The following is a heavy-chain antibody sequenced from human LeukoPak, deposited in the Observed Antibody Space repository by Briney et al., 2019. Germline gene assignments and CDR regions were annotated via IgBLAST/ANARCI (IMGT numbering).Heavy chain of an antibody. D-gene: IGHD3-3*01. V-gene: IGHV3-7*01. Sequence: GGSLRLSCAASGFTFSSYWMSWVRQAPGKGLEWVANIKQDGSEKYYVDSVKGRFTISRDNAKNSLYLQVNSLRAEDTAVYYCARDLTLEWLSDWGQGTLVTVSS. CDR2: IKQDGSEK. CDR3: ARDLTLEWLSD. CDR1: GFTFSSYW. J-gene: IGHJ4*02.